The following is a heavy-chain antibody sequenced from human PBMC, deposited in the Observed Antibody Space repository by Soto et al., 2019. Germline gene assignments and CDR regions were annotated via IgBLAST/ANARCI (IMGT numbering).Heavy chain of an antibody. V-gene: IGHV4-30-2*01. CDR2: IYHSGST. Sequence: QLQLQESGSGLVKPSQTLSLTCAVSGGSISSGDYSWGWIRQPPGKGLVWIGYIYHSGSTYSIPSLQSRVTILVDWSKNQFSLKLSSVTAADTAVYYCARGMTTVTTFDYWGQGTLVTVSS. J-gene: IGHJ4*02. CDR3: ARGMTTVTTFDY. CDR1: GGSISSGDYS. D-gene: IGHD4-17*01.